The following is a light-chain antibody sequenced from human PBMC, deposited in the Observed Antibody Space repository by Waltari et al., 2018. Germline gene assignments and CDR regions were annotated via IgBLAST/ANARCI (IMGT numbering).Light chain of an antibody. CDR3: QQYDKPPIA. CDR1: QDITNY. Sequence: DVQMTQSPSSLSVSVGDRVTITCQASQDITNYLNLYQQKPGKAPKLLIYDASNLETGVPSRFSGTGSGTHFTFIISGLQSEDVATYYCQQYDKPPIAFGQGTRLDIK. V-gene: IGKV1-33*01. CDR2: DAS. J-gene: IGKJ5*01.